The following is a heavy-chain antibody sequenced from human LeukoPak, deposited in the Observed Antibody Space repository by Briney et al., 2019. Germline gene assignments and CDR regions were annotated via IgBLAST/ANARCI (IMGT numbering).Heavy chain of an antibody. D-gene: IGHD5-12*01. V-gene: IGHV1-2*04. CDR1: GYTFTGYY. CDR3: ARLYSGYQDAFDI. Sequence: ASVKVSCKASGYTFTGYYMHWVRQAPGQGLEWMGWINPNSGGTNYAQKFQGWVTMTRDTSISTAYMELSRLRSDDTAVYYCARLYSGYQDAFDIWGQGTMVTVSS. J-gene: IGHJ3*02. CDR2: INPNSGGT.